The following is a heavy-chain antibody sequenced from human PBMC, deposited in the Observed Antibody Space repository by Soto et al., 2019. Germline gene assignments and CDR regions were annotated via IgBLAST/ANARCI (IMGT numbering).Heavy chain of an antibody. CDR1: GFTFSSHA. Sequence: EVQLLESGGGLVQPGGSLRLSCAASGFTFSSHAMTWVRQAPGKGLEWVSIISGNSAPTYYADSAKGRFTVTSDNSKNTVYLQMNSLRAEVTAIYYCVNYNTSSDAGWGQLTLGTVSS. CDR2: ISGNSAPT. CDR3: VNYNTSSDAG. J-gene: IGHJ4*02. D-gene: IGHD1-20*01. V-gene: IGHV3-23*01.